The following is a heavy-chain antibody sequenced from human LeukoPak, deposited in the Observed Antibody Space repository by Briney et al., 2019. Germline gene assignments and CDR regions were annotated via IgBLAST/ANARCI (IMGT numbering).Heavy chain of an antibody. V-gene: IGHV4-39*01. Sequence: PSETLSLTCTASGGSISSSSYYWGWIGQPPGKGLEWIGSIYYSGSTYDNPSLKSRVTISVDMAKNQFSMKLSSVTAADTAVYYCARAGSLVLRYYDSSGYRRFDIWGQGTMVTVSS. CDR2: IYYSGST. CDR1: GGSISSSSYY. D-gene: IGHD3-22*01. J-gene: IGHJ3*02. CDR3: ARAGSLVLRYYDSSGYRRFDI.